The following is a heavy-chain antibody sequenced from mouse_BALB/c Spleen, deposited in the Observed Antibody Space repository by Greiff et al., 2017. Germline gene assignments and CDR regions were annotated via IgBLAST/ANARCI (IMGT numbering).Heavy chain of an antibody. D-gene: IGHD1-2*01. V-gene: IGHV5-6-5*01. CDR1: GFTFSSYA. CDR2: ISSGGST. Sequence: EVQGVESGGGLVKPGGSLKLSCAASGFTFSSYAMSWVRQTPEKRLEWVASISSGGSTYYPDSVKGRFTISRDNARNILYLQMSSLRSEDTAMYYCARDYGRAMDYWGQGTSVTVSS. CDR3: ARDYGRAMDY. J-gene: IGHJ4*01.